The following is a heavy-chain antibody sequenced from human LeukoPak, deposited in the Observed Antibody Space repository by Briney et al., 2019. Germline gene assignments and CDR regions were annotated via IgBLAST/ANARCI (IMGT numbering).Heavy chain of an antibody. CDR3: ARGRYGPTYYYYYGMDV. V-gene: IGHV1-69*13. CDR1: GGTFSSYA. Sequence: SVKVSCNASGGTFSSYAISWVRQAPGQGLEWMGGTIPIFGTANYAQKFQGRVTITADESTSTAYMELSSLRSEDTAVYYCARGRYGPTYYYYYGMDVWGQGTTVTVSS. J-gene: IGHJ6*02. D-gene: IGHD4/OR15-4a*01. CDR2: TIPIFGTA.